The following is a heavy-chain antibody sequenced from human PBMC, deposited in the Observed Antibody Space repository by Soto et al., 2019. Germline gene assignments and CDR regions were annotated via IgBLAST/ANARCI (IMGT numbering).Heavy chain of an antibody. D-gene: IGHD2-2*01. J-gene: IGHJ6*02. CDR3: AKDRFPYCSSTSCSYGMDV. CDR2: ISGSGGST. Sequence: PGGSLRLSCAASGFTFSSYAMSWVRQAPGKGLEWVSAISGSGGSTYYADSVKGRFTISRDNSKNTLYLQMNSLRAEDTAVYYCAKDRFPYCSSTSCSYGMDVWGQGTTVTVS. CDR1: GFTFSSYA. V-gene: IGHV3-23*01.